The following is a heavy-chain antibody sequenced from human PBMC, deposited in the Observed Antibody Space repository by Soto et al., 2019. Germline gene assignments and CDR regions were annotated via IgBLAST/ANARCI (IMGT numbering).Heavy chain of an antibody. J-gene: IGHJ6*02. Sequence: ASVKVSCKASGYTFTSYDINWVRQATGQGLEWMGWMNPNSGNTGYAQKFQGRVTMTRNTSISTAYMELSSLRSEDTAVYYCARGRGYVFWIGYYTYGPIEFYYYYGMDVWGQGTTVTVSS. D-gene: IGHD3-3*01. CDR1: GYTFTSYD. CDR3: ARGRGYVFWIGYYTYGPIEFYYYYGMDV. V-gene: IGHV1-8*01. CDR2: MNPNSGNT.